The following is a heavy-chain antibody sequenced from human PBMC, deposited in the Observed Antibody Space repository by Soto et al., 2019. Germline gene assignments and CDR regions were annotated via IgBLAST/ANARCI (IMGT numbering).Heavy chain of an antibody. D-gene: IGHD6-13*01. CDR2: MGEGGTPT. CDR1: GFNFSSYA. V-gene: IGHV3-23*03. Sequence: GGSLRLSCAASGFNFSSYAMKWVRQAPEKGLEWVSVMGEGGTPTYYADYVKGRFAISRDNSRNTLYLQMYSLRAEDTAVYYFAYSGAAVAFGYYYGMDVWGQGTTVTVSS. J-gene: IGHJ6*02. CDR3: AYSGAAVAFGYYYGMDV.